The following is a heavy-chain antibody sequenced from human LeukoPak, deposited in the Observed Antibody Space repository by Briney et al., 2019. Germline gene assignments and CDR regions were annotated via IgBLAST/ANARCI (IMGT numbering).Heavy chain of an antibody. D-gene: IGHD2-2*01. J-gene: IGHJ4*02. CDR3: AKKGSLVSPGNYFDY. CDR1: GFTFRSYA. V-gene: IGHV3-23*05. CDR2: LDESGSAT. Sequence: PGGSLRLSCAASGFTFRSYAMSWVRQAPGQGLEWVSSLDESGSATYHADSVKGRFTISRDNSKNTLYLQMDSLRAEDTAIYYCAKKGSLVSPGNYFDYWGQGTLVTVSS.